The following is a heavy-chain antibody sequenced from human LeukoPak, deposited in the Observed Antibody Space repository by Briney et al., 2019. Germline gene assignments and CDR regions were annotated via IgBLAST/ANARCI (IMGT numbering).Heavy chain of an antibody. Sequence: PSETLSLTCTVSGGSVSGSSYYWGWIRQPPGKGLDGIGSLLYTRTTYANPSLTSRATLPADTSKNQFSLRLNSWTAADAAVYYGVVPSLGGRLVPFEYWGQGILATVSS. CDR1: GGSVSGSSYY. CDR3: VVPSLGGRLVPFEY. D-gene: IGHD3-16*01. V-gene: IGHV4-39*01. CDR2: LLYTRTT. J-gene: IGHJ4*02.